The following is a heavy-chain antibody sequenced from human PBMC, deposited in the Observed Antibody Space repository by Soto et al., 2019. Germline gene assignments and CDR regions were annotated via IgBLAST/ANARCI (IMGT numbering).Heavy chain of an antibody. CDR1: GFTFDDYA. V-gene: IGHV3-9*01. D-gene: IGHD4-17*01. CDR3: ASRRNPYGAYDY. Sequence: GGSLRLSCAASGFTFDDYAMHWVRQTPGKGLEWVSGITWNSGTIGYADSVKGRFTISRDNGKNSLYLQMNSLRADDTAVYYCASRRNPYGAYDYWGQGTLVTVSS. CDR2: ITWNSGTI. J-gene: IGHJ4*02.